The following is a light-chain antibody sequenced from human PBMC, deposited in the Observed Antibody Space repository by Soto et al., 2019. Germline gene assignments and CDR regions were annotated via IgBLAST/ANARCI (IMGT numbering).Light chain of an antibody. CDR1: QGISSY. CDR2: AAS. V-gene: IGKV1-8*01. Sequence: AIRMTQSPSSFSASTGDRVTITCRASQGISSYLAWYQQKPGKAPKLLIYAASTVQSGVPSRFSGSGSGTDFTLTISCLQSEDFATYYFQQYYSYPYTFGQGTKLEIK. CDR3: QQYYSYPYT. J-gene: IGKJ2*01.